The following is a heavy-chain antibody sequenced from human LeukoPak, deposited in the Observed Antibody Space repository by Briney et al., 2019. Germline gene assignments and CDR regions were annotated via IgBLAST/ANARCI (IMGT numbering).Heavy chain of an antibody. CDR3: ASDSHMVVVTAIHRYFQH. CDR1: GYTFTGYY. CDR2: INPNSGGT. V-gene: IGHV1-2*06. Sequence: ASVKVSCKASGYTFTGYYMHWVRQATGQGLEWMGRINPNSGGTNYAQKFQGRVTMTRDTSISTAYMELSRLRSDDTAVYYCASDSHMVVVTAIHRYFQHWGQGTLVTVSS. J-gene: IGHJ1*01. D-gene: IGHD2-21*02.